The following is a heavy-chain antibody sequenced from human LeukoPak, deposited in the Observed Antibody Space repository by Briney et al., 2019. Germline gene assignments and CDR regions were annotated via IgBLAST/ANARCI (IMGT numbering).Heavy chain of an antibody. CDR2: MNPNSGNT. J-gene: IGHJ4*02. CDR3: ARGRDYYGSGSYLPGY. D-gene: IGHD3-10*01. V-gene: IGHV1-8*02. Sequence: GASVKVSCKASGGTFSSYAISWVRQATGQGLEWMGWMNPNSGNTGYAQKFQGRVTMTRNTSISTAYMELSSLRSEDTAVYYCARGRDYYGSGSYLPGYWGQGTLVTVSS. CDR1: GGTFSSYA.